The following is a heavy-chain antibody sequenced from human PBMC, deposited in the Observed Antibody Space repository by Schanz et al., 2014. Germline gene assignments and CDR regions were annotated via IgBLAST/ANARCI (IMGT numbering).Heavy chain of an antibody. J-gene: IGHJ4*02. Sequence: QVQLVQSGSELKKPGASVNISCKASGYTFTTYALNWVRQAPGQGLEWMGWINSNTGNPTYAPAFTGRFVFSLDTSVSTAYPQIIGLQAEDSAVFYCARGRGGNTGYEAADYWGQGTRVTVSS. D-gene: IGHD5-12*01. CDR2: INSNTGNP. V-gene: IGHV7-4-1*02. CDR3: ARGRGGNTGYEAADY. CDR1: GYTFTTYA.